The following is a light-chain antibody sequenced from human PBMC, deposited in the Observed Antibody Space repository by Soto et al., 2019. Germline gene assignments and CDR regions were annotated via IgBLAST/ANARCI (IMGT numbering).Light chain of an antibody. CDR1: SSDVGGYNY. J-gene: IGLJ2*01. V-gene: IGLV2-8*01. CDR2: EVS. CDR3: SSYAGSNNLV. Sequence: QSALTQPPSASGSPGQSVTISCTGTSSDVGGYNYVSWYQHHPGKAPKLMIYEVSKRPSWVPDRFSGSKSGNTASLTVSGLQAEDEADYYCSSYAGSNNLVFGGGTKLTV.